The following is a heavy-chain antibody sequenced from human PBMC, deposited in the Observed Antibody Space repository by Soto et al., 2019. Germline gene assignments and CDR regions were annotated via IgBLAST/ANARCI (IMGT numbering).Heavy chain of an antibody. CDR2: ISGSGGST. J-gene: IGHJ5*02. V-gene: IGHV3-23*01. D-gene: IGHD6-13*01. Sequence: GGSLRLSCAASGFIFSNYAMSWVRQAPGKGLEWVSGISGSGGSTYYADSVKGPFTISRDNSKYTLYLQMNSLRAEDMAVYYCAKGPPRSRNNWFDPWGQGTLVTVSS. CDR3: AKGPPRSRNNWFDP. CDR1: GFIFSNYA.